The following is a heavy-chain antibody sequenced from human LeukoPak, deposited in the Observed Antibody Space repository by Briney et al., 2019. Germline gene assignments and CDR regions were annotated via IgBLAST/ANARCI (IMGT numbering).Heavy chain of an antibody. D-gene: IGHD2-15*01. CDR1: GFTLSSNW. V-gene: IGHV3-7*01. CDR3: ARNLGYCSGGSCFPFDY. CDR2: IRQDGSEK. Sequence: PGGSLRLSCAASGFTLSSNWMSWVRQAPRKGLEWVANIRQDGSEKYYVDSVKGRFTISRDNAKNSLYLQMNSLRAEDTAVYYCARNLGYCSGGSCFPFDYWGQGTLVTVSS. J-gene: IGHJ4*02.